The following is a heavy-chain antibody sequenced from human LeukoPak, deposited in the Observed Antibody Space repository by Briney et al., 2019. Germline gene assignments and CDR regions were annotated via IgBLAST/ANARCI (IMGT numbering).Heavy chain of an antibody. V-gene: IGHV1-69*05. Sequence: ASVKVSCKASGRSFSTYAISWVRQAPGQGLEWMGGIIPSFGTTIYAQKFQGRVNITTDEVTTTAYTAYMELSSLRSEDTAVYYFSNNALGDYAFDYWGQGTLVIVSP. CDR3: SNNALGDYAFDY. D-gene: IGHD4-17*01. CDR1: GRSFSTYA. CDR2: IIPSFGTT. J-gene: IGHJ4*02.